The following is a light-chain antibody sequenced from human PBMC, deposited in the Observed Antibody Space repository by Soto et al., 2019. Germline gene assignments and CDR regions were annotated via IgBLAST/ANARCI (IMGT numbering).Light chain of an antibody. CDR3: SSYAGSNNRYV. CDR2: EVN. Sequence: QSALTQPPSASGSPGQSVTISCTGGSSDVGGYNFVSWYQQHPDKAPKLIIYEVNKRPSGVPDRFSGSKSGNTASLTVSGLQAEDEADFYCSSYAGSNNRYVFGTGTKVTVL. V-gene: IGLV2-8*01. J-gene: IGLJ1*01. CDR1: SSDVGGYNF.